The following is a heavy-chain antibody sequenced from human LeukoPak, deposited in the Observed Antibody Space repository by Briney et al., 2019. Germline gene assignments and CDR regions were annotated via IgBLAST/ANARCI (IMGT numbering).Heavy chain of an antibody. D-gene: IGHD6-13*01. V-gene: IGHV3-23*01. CDR1: GFTFSSYA. Sequence: GGSLRLSCAASGFTFSSYAMSWVRQAPGKGLEWFSAISGSGGSTYYADSVKGRFTISRDNSKNTLYLQMNSLRAEDTAVYYCAKDLTLSSSWFYYYYYYGMDVWGQGTTVTVSS. CDR3: AKDLTLSSSWFYYYYYYGMDV. J-gene: IGHJ6*02. CDR2: ISGSGGST.